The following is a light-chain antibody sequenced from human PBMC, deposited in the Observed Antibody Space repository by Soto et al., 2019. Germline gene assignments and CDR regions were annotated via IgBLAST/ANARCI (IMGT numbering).Light chain of an antibody. CDR1: SSDVGGYNA. Sequence: QSALTQPASVSGSPGQTITISCTVTSSDVGGYNAVSWYQHRPGKAPKLIIYEVTHRPAGISDRFSASKSGNTASLTISGLQAEDEGDYYCNSFRVNRLYVFGTGTKVTV. CDR2: EVT. J-gene: IGLJ1*01. V-gene: IGLV2-14*01. CDR3: NSFRVNRLYV.